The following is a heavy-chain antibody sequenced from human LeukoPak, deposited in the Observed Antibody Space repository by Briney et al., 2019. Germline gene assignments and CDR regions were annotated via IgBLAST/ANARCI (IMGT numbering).Heavy chain of an antibody. D-gene: IGHD4-17*01. V-gene: IGHV3-9*01. J-gene: IGHJ6*02. CDR1: GFTFDDYA. CDR3: AKDIRLSNGDYGNYYYGMDV. CDR2: ISWNSGSI. Sequence: GRSLRLSCAASGFTFDDYAMHWVRQAPGKGLEWVSGISWNSGSIGYADSVKGRFTISRDNAKNSLYLQMNSLRAEDTALYYCAKDIRLSNGDYGNYYYGMDVWGQGTTVTVSS.